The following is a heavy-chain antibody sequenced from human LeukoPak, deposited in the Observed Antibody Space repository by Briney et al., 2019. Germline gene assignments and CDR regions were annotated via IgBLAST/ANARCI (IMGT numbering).Heavy chain of an antibody. Sequence: GGSLRLSCAASGFTFSSYGMHWVRQAPGKGLEWVAFIRYDGSNKYYADSVKGRLTISRDNSKNTLYLQMNSLRAEDTAVYYCAKPGSSWPPHYFDYWGQGTLVTVSS. D-gene: IGHD6-13*01. J-gene: IGHJ4*02. CDR3: AKPGSSWPPHYFDY. CDR2: IRYDGSNK. V-gene: IGHV3-30*02. CDR1: GFTFSSYG.